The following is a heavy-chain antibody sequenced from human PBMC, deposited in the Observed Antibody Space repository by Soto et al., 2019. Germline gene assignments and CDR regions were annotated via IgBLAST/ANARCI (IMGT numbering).Heavy chain of an antibody. V-gene: IGHV3-23*01. CDR3: AKEEGINYDILTGYYGQYYFDY. Sequence: GGSLRLSCAASGFTFSSYAMSWVRQAPGKGLEWVSAVSGSGGSTYYADSVKGRFTISRDNSKNTLYLQMNSLRAEDTAVYYCAKEEGINYDILTGYYGQYYFDYWGQGTLVTVSS. CDR2: VSGSGGST. J-gene: IGHJ4*02. D-gene: IGHD3-9*01. CDR1: GFTFSSYA.